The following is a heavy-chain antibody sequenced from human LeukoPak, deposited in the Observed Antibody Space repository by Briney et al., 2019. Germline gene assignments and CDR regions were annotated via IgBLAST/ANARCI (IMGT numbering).Heavy chain of an antibody. J-gene: IGHJ3*02. Sequence: SETLSLTCTVSGGSISEYYWSWIRQPPGKGLEWIGYIYYSGSTNYNPSLKSRVTISVDTSKNQFSLKLRSVTAADTALYYCASPHSSGWYNAFDIWGQGTMVTVSS. CDR2: IYYSGST. CDR1: GGSISEYY. CDR3: ASPHSSGWYNAFDI. D-gene: IGHD6-19*01. V-gene: IGHV4-59*01.